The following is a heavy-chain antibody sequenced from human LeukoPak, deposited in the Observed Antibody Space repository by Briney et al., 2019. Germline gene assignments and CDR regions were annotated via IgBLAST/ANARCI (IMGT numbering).Heavy chain of an antibody. Sequence: SGGSLRLSCAASGFTFSSYAMHWVRQAPGKGLEWVAVISYDGSNKYYADSVKGRFTISRDNSKNTLYLQMNSLRAEDTAVYYCARAGYSSTWYSRYFDLWGRGTLVTVSS. CDR3: ARAGYSSTWYSRYFDL. CDR1: GFTFSSYA. J-gene: IGHJ2*01. V-gene: IGHV3-30*04. D-gene: IGHD6-13*01. CDR2: ISYDGSNK.